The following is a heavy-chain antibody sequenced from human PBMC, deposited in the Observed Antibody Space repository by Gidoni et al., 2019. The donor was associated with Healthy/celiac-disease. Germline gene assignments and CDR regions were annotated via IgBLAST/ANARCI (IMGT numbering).Heavy chain of an antibody. CDR1: GVSFSGYY. CDR3: ARGFSSGYRYFDL. CDR2: INHSGRT. Sequence: QVQLQQWGAGVLKPSETLSLTCAVYGVSFSGYYWTWIRQPPGKGLEWIGEINHSGRTRYNPSLKSRVTISVDWSKNQFSLKLNSVTAADTAVYYCARGFSSGYRYFDLWGRGTLVTVSS. D-gene: IGHD3-22*01. J-gene: IGHJ2*01. V-gene: IGHV4-34*01.